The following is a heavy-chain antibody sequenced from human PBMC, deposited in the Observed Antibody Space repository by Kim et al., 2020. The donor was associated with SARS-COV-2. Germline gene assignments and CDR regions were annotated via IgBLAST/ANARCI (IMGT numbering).Heavy chain of an antibody. V-gene: IGHV4-61*01. CDR3: ARASGGYNDDSFYYGMDV. J-gene: IGHJ6*02. D-gene: IGHD1-26*01. CDR1: GGSVNSDSLY. Sequence: SETLSLTCTVSGGSVNSDSLYWNWVRQPPGKGLEWIGYIYYSGSTNYNPSLKSRVTILLDTSKNQFSLNLNSVTAADTALYYCARASGGYNDDSFYYGMDVWGQGTTVTVSS. CDR2: IYYSGST.